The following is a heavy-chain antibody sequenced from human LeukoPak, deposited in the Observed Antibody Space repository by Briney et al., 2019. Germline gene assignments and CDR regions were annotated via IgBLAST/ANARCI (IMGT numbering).Heavy chain of an antibody. CDR2: IYYTGT. J-gene: IGHJ4*02. Sequence: SETLSLTCTVSGGSVSDYYWSWIRQSPGKGLEWIGYIYYTGTSYNPSLKSRVTISADTSKNQFSLKLSSVTAADTAVYYCAMGYSSSSVDYWGQGTLVTVSS. CDR1: GGSVSDYY. CDR3: AMGYSSSSVDY. D-gene: IGHD6-6*01. V-gene: IGHV4-59*02.